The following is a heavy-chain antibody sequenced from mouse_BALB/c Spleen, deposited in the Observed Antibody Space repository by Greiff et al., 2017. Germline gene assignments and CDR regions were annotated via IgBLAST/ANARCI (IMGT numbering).Heavy chain of an antibody. CDR2: IDPENGDT. CDR1: GFNIKDYY. Sequence: EVQLHQSGAELVRSGASVKLSCTASGFNIKDYYMHWVKQRPEQGLEWIGWIDPENGDTEYAPKFQGKATMTADTSSNTAYLQLSSLTSEDTAVYYCNGNWFAYWGQGTLVTVSA. J-gene: IGHJ3*01. V-gene: IGHV14-4*02. CDR3: NGNWFAY.